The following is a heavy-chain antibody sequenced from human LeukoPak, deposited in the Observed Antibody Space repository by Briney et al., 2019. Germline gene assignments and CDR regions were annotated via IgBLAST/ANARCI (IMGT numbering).Heavy chain of an antibody. CDR2: IYHTGNT. J-gene: IGHJ4*02. Sequence: SETLSLTCTVSGGSVRSSIYYWGWIRQPPGKGLEWLGSIYHTGNTYYNPSLKSRVTISVDTSKNQFSLRLSSVTAADTAVYYCAKETREVVDKGAFDHWGQGTLVTVSS. CDR1: GGSVRSSIYY. V-gene: IGHV4-39*02. CDR3: AKETREVVDKGAFDH. D-gene: IGHD2-15*01.